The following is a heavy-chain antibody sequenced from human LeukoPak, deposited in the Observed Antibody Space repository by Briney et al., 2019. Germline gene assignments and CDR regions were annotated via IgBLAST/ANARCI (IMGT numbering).Heavy chain of an antibody. CDR1: GDSVKSYY. CDR3: AREQEGTVGATPAFDS. V-gene: IGHV4-59*02. Sequence: KPSETLSLTCAVSGDSVKSYYWNWIRQPPGRGLEWIGFMYFSGSTNYSPSLKSRVTMAIDTSKNQFSLKLTSVTAADTAVYFCAREQEGTVGATPAFDSWGQGTLVTVSS. CDR2: MYFSGST. J-gene: IGHJ4*02. D-gene: IGHD1-26*01.